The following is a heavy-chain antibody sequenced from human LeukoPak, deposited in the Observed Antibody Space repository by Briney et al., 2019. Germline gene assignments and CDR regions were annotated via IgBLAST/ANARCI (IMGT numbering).Heavy chain of an antibody. CDR3: ARNGILGIAAAVDV. CDR2: ISSGGDIM. J-gene: IGHJ6*04. Sequence: TGGSLRLSCAASGLRFSDYYVSWIRQAPGKGLQWVSYISSGGDIMHYADSVKGRFTSSRDNAKNSVYLQMNSLRAEDTAVYYCARNGILGIAAAVDVWGKGTTVTVSS. V-gene: IGHV3-11*04. CDR1: GLRFSDYY. D-gene: IGHD6-13*01.